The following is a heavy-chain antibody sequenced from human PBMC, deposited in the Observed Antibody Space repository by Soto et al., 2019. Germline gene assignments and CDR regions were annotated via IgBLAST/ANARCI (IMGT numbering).Heavy chain of an antibody. Sequence: QVQLQESGPGLVKPSETLSLTCTVSGGSISVYYWTWIRQPPGKGLEYIGYIYYSGSTNYSPSLTSRVTTXXDXTXTQSSLKLNSVTAADTAVYYSARGYSSGWYRWYFDYWGQGTLVTVSS. CDR3: ARGYSSGWYRWYFDY. D-gene: IGHD6-19*01. CDR2: IYYSGST. J-gene: IGHJ4*02. CDR1: GGSISVYY. V-gene: IGHV4-59*01.